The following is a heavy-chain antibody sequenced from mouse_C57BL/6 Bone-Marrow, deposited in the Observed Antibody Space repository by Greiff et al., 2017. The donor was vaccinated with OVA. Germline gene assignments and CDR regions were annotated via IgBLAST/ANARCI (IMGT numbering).Heavy chain of an antibody. CDR2: FYPGSGSI. CDR1: GYTFTEYT. CDR3: ARHEGPFITTVVGDWYFDV. J-gene: IGHJ1*03. Sequence: VQLQQSGAELVKPGASVKLSCKASGYTFTEYTIHWVKQRSGQGLEWIGWFYPGSGSIKYNEKFKDKATLTADKSSSTVYMELSRLTSEDSAVYFCARHEGPFITTVVGDWYFDVWGTGTTVTVSS. V-gene: IGHV1-62-2*01. D-gene: IGHD1-1*01.